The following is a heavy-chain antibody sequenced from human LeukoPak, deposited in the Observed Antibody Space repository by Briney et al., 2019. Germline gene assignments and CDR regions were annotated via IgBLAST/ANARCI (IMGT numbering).Heavy chain of an antibody. CDR1: GYTFTSNY. V-gene: IGHV1-46*01. CDR3: ARDQEGFDY. J-gene: IGHJ4*02. CDR2: IYPRDGST. Sequence: ASVKVSCKASGYTFTSNYIHWVRQAPGLGLEWMGMIYPRDGSTSYAQKFQGRVTVTRDTSTSTVHMELSGLRSEDTAVYYCARDQEGFDYWGRGTLVTVSS.